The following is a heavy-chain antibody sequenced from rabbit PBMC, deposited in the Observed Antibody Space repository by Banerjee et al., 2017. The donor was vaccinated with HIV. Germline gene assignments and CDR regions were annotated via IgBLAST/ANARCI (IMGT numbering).Heavy chain of an antibody. J-gene: IGHJ6*01. D-gene: IGHD6-1*01. CDR1: GFSLSSYA. CDR3: ARGSGGSAGYAPYGMDL. V-gene: IGHV1S39*01. CDR2: IDPVFGST. Sequence: QEQLVESGGGLVQPGGSLKLSCKASGFSLSSYAMNWVRQAPGKGLEWIGYIDPVFGSTYYASWVNGRFTISKPSSTTVTLQMTSLTAADTATYFCARGSGGSAGYAPYGMDLWGPGTLVTVS.